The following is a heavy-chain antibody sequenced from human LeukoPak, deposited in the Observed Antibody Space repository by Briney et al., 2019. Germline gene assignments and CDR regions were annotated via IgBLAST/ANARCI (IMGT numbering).Heavy chain of an antibody. CDR1: GFTFSDYY. D-gene: IGHD3-22*01. Sequence: GGSLRLSCAASGFTFSDYYMSWIRQAPGKGLEWVSYISSSGSTIYYADSVKGRFTISRDNSKNTLYLQMNSLRAEDTAVYYCAKSFGYDSSGAAKVYWGQGTLVTVSS. CDR3: AKSFGYDSSGAAKVY. CDR2: ISSSGSTI. J-gene: IGHJ4*02. V-gene: IGHV3-11*01.